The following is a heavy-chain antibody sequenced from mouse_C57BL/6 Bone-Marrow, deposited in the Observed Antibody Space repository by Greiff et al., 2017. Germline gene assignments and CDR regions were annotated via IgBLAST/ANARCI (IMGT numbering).Heavy chain of an antibody. V-gene: IGHV1-74*01. CDR3: AIWPTVVAHFDY. D-gene: IGHD1-1*01. J-gene: IGHJ2*01. CDR1: GYTFTSYS. Sequence: VQLQQSGAELVKPGASVKVSCTASGYTFTSYSMHWVKQRPGQGLEWIGRIHPSDSDTNYNQKFKGKATLTVDKSSSTAYMQLSSLTSEDSSVYYCAIWPTVVAHFDYWGQGTTLTVSS. CDR2: IHPSDSDT.